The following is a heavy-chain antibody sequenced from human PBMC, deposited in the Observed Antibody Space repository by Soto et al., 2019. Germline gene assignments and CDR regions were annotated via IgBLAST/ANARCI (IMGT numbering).Heavy chain of an antibody. D-gene: IGHD4-4*01. CDR2: ISSSSSYI. CDR3: ASGRPTVTSGNYYYGMDV. V-gene: IGHV3-21*01. CDR1: GFTFSSYS. J-gene: IGHJ6*02. Sequence: ESGGGLVKPGGSLRLSCAASGFTFSSYSMNWVRQAPGKGLEWVSSISSSSSYIYYADSVKGRFTISRDNAKNSLYLQMNSLRAEDTAVYYCASGRPTVTSGNYYYGMDVWGQGTTVTVSS.